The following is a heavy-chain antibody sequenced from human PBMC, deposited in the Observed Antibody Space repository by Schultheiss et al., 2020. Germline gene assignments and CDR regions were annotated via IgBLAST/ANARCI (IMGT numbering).Heavy chain of an antibody. Sequence: SVKVSCKASGGTFSSYAISWVRQAPGQGLEWMGGIIPIFGTANYAQKFQGRVTITADESTSTAYMELSSLRSDDTAVYYCARDLPDYSGYDAYYYYYGMDVWGQGTTVTVSS. CDR3: ARDLPDYSGYDAYYYYYGMDV. D-gene: IGHD5-12*01. J-gene: IGHJ6*02. CDR1: GGTFSSYA. V-gene: IGHV1-69*13. CDR2: IIPIFGTA.